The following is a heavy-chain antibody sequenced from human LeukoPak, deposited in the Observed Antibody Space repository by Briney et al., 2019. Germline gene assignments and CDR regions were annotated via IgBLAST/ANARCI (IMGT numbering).Heavy chain of an antibody. CDR2: INTGGTTM. CDR3: ARDGREFWNGDPDY. Sequence: GGSLRLSCAASGFTFSTYSMNWVRQAPGKGLEWVSYINTGGTTMYYADSVKGRFTISRDNAKNSLYLQMNSLRAEDTAVYYCARDGREFWNGDPDYWGQGTLVTVSS. CDR1: GFTFSTYS. J-gene: IGHJ4*02. V-gene: IGHV3-48*01. D-gene: IGHD3-3*01.